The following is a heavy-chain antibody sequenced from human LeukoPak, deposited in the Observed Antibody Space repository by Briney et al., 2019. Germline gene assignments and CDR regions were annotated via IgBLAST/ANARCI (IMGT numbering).Heavy chain of an antibody. Sequence: PGGSLRLSCAASGFTFSSYWMHWVRQAPGKGLVWVSRINSDGSSTSYADSVKGRFTISRDNAKNTLYLQMNSLRAEDTAVYYCARPQTKGDTATTPVGSFDYWGQGTLVTVSS. CDR2: INSDGSST. CDR3: ARPQTKGDTATTPVGSFDY. D-gene: IGHD5-18*01. CDR1: GFTFSSYW. V-gene: IGHV3-74*01. J-gene: IGHJ4*02.